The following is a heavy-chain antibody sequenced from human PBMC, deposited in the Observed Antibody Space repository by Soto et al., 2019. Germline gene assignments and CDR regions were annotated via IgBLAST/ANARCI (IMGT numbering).Heavy chain of an antibody. CDR1: GYSFTSYW. CDR3: ATTALYYDILTGPRDYYYYYGMDV. V-gene: IGHV5-51*01. J-gene: IGHJ6*02. Sequence: GESLKISCKGSGYSFTSYWIGWVRQMPGKGLEWTGIIYPGDSDTRYSPSFQGQVTISADKSISTAYLQWSSLKASDTAMYYCATTALYYDILTGPRDYYYYYGMDVWGQGTTVTV. D-gene: IGHD3-9*01. CDR2: IYPGDSDT.